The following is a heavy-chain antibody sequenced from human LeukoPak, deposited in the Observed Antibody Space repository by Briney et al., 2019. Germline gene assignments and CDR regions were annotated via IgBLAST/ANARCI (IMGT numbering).Heavy chain of an antibody. CDR1: GFTFSSYE. D-gene: IGHD1-1*01. V-gene: IGHV3-48*03. CDR2: INSGGSTL. CDR3: ARIHNLGILAHFDY. Sequence: QPGGSLRLSCAASGFTFSSYEMNWVRQAPGKGLEWVSYINSGGSTLYYADSVKGRFTISRDNAKNSLYLQMNSRRAEDTAVYYCARIHNLGILAHFDYWGQGTLVTVSS. J-gene: IGHJ4*02.